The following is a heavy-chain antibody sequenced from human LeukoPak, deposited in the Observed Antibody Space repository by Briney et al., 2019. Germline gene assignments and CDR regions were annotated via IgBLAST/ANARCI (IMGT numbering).Heavy chain of an antibody. Sequence: SETLSLTCTVSGGSISSGSYYWSWIRQPAGKGLEWIGRIYTSGSTNYNPSLKSRVTISVDTSKNQFSLKLSSVTAADTAVYYCARSGPQWELLLTAFDIWGQGTMVTVSS. CDR2: IYTSGST. V-gene: IGHV4-61*02. CDR1: GGSISSGSYY. J-gene: IGHJ3*02. CDR3: ARSGPQWELLLTAFDI. D-gene: IGHD1-26*01.